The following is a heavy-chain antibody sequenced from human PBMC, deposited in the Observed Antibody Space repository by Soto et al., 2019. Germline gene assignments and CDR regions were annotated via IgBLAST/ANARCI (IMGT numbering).Heavy chain of an antibody. J-gene: IGHJ6*02. CDR2: ISSSGSTI. D-gene: IGHD6-13*01. CDR3: ASRNSSWGTQGDYYYYGMDV. V-gene: IGHV3-48*03. CDR1: GFTFSSYE. Sequence: QAGGSLRLSCVASGFTFSSYEMNWVRQAPGKGLEWVSYISSSGSTIYYADSVKGRFTISRDNAKNSLYLQMNSLRAEDTAVYYCASRNSSWGTQGDYYYYGMDVWGQGTTVTVSS.